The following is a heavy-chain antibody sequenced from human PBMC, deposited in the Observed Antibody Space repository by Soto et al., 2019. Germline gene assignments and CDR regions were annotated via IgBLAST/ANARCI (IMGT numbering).Heavy chain of an antibody. D-gene: IGHD3-10*02. CDR1: GFTFSSYG. CDR2: IWYDGSNK. Sequence: HPGGSLRLSCAASGFTFSSYGMHWVRQAPGKGLEWVAVIWYDGSNKYYADSVKGRFTISRDNSKNTLYLQMNSLRAEDTAVYYCARDDRYYYVDYWGQGTLVTVSS. CDR3: ARDDRYYYVDY. J-gene: IGHJ4*02. V-gene: IGHV3-33*01.